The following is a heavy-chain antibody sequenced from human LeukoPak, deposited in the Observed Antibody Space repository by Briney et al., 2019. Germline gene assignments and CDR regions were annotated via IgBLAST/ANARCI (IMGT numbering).Heavy chain of an antibody. CDR3: ARHSFNGSWLSYVGC. CDR1: AGSISSDF. J-gene: IGHJ4*02. Sequence: SETLSLTCTVSAGSISSDFRSWVRQPPGKGLEWIGNIYDSGSTNYNPSLKSRVTISVDTSKNQCSLKLSSVTAADTAVYYCARHSFNGSWLSYVGCWGQGTLVNVSS. D-gene: IGHD3-10*01. V-gene: IGHV4-59*01. CDR2: IYDSGST.